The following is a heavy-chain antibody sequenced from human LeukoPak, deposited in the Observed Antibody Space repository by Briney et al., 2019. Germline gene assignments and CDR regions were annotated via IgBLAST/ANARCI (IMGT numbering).Heavy chain of an antibody. CDR3: AKIYSSSSSVWAFDI. CDR1: GFTFSSYG. CDR2: ISYDGSNK. J-gene: IGHJ3*02. Sequence: GGSLRLSCGVSGFTFSSYGMHWVRQAPGKGLEWVAVISYDGSNKYYADSVKGRFTISRDNSKNTLYLQMNSLRAEDTAVYYCAKIYSSSSSVWAFDIWGQGTMVTVSS. D-gene: IGHD6-6*01. V-gene: IGHV3-30*18.